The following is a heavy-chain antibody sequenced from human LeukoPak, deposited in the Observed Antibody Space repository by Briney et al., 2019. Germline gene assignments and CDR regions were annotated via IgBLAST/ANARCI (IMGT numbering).Heavy chain of an antibody. CDR3: ARDWDEEETDYSSSWFDP. CDR1: GFTFSSYS. V-gene: IGHV3-48*04. J-gene: IGHJ5*02. Sequence: GGSLRLSCAASGFTFSSYSMNWVRQAPGKGLEWVSYISSSSSTIYYADSVKGRFTISGDNAKNSLYLQMNSLRAEDTAVYYCARDWDEEETDYSSSWFDPWGQGTLVTVSS. CDR2: ISSSSSTI. D-gene: IGHD4-11*01.